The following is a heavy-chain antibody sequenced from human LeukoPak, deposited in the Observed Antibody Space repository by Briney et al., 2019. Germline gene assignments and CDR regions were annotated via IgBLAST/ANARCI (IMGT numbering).Heavy chain of an antibody. CDR2: INHSGST. V-gene: IGHV4-34*01. D-gene: IGHD6-13*01. Sequence: SETLSLTCAVYGGSFSGYDWSWIRQPPGKGLEWIGEINHSGSTNYNPSLKSRVTISVDTSKNQFSLKLSSVTAADTAVYYCARGRPRNIAAAGTNWFDPWGQGTLVTVSS. J-gene: IGHJ5*02. CDR3: ARGRPRNIAAAGTNWFDP. CDR1: GGSFSGYD.